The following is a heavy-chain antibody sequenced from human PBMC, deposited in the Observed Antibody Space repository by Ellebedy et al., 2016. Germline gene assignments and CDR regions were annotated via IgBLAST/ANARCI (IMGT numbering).Heavy chain of an antibody. CDR2: LSDRNNK. D-gene: IGHD5-12*01. Sequence: GESLKISCAASGFSFSTYGMHWVRQAPGKGLEWVAVLSDRNNKNYAESVKGRFTISRDNSKNTLYLQMDSLRAEDTAVYYCARVAYSGYGSPEAIHFDYWGQGTRVAVFS. CDR3: ARVAYSGYGSPEAIHFDY. J-gene: IGHJ4*02. V-gene: IGHV3-30*03. CDR1: GFSFSTYG.